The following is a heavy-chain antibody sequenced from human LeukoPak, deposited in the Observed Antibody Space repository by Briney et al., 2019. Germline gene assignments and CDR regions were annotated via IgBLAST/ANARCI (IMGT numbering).Heavy chain of an antibody. V-gene: IGHV4-59*01. CDR3: ARALRARITGTTASVYGMDV. D-gene: IGHD1-20*01. CDR1: GGSISSYY. Sequence: SETLSLTCTVSGGSISSYYWSWTRQPPGKGLEWIGYIYYSGSTNYNPSLKGRVTISVDTSKNQFSLKLSSVTAADTAVYYCARALRARITGTTASVYGMDVWGQGTTVTVSS. J-gene: IGHJ6*02. CDR2: IYYSGST.